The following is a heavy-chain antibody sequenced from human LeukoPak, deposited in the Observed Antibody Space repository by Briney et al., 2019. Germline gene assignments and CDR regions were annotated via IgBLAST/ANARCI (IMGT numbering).Heavy chain of an antibody. Sequence: GGSLRLSCAASGFTFDTYWMSWVRQAPGKGLEWVANIKQDGSEKDYVDSVKGRFTISRDNAKNSLYLQMNSLRAEDTGVYYCARGDTQSKYRQFDSWGQGSLVIVSS. V-gene: IGHV3-7*04. CDR2: IKQDGSEK. CDR3: ARGDTQSKYRQFDS. J-gene: IGHJ4*02. D-gene: IGHD3-16*02. CDR1: GFTFDTYW.